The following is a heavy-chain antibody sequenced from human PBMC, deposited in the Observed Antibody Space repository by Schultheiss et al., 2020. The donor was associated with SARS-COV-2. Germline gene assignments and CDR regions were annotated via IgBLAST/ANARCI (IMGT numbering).Heavy chain of an antibody. J-gene: IGHJ6*03. Sequence: GGSLRLSCAASGFTFSSYGMHWVRQAPGKGLEWVAVIWYDGSNKYYADSVKGRFTISRDNSKNTLYLQMNSLRAEDTAVYYCARDSRGDYMDVWGKGTTVTVSS. CDR3: ARDSRGDYMDV. V-gene: IGHV3-33*01. D-gene: IGHD3-10*01. CDR1: GFTFSSYG. CDR2: IWYDGSNK.